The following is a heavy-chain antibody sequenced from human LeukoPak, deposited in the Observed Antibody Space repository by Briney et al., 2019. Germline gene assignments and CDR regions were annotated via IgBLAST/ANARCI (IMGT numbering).Heavy chain of an antibody. CDR3: ARKVGSYFDY. D-gene: IGHD1-26*01. CDR2: TYYRSKWFS. J-gene: IGHJ4*02. Sequence: SQTLSLTCALSGDSVSSNSVAWNWIRQSPSRGLEWLGRTYYRSKWFSDYAVSVKSRITIHPDTSQNHFSLQLNSVAPEDTAVYYCARKVGSYFDYWGQGTLVTVSS. V-gene: IGHV6-1*01. CDR1: GDSVSSNSVA.